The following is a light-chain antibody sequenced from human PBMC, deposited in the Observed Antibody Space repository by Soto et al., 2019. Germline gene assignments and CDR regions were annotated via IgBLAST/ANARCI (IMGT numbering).Light chain of an antibody. J-gene: IGKJ2*01. CDR3: QHYDSSSDHT. CDR2: TAS. CDR1: QTIRSNF. Sequence: EVVLTQSPATLSLSPGERATLSCRASQTIRSNFLTWYQQTPGQAPRLLIYTASTRAAGIPERFSGSGSGTDFTLPISRLEAEDFAVYYCQHYDSSSDHTFGQGTKLQIK. V-gene: IGKV3-20*01.